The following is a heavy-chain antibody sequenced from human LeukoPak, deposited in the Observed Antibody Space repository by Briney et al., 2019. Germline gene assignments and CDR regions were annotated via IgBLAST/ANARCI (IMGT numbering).Heavy chain of an antibody. CDR2: ISSSSSYI. J-gene: IGHJ4*02. V-gene: IGHV3-21*01. Sequence: GGPLRLSCAASGFTFSSYSMNWVRQAPGKGLEWVSSISSSSSYIYYADSVKGRFTISRDNAKNSLYLQMNSLRAEDTAVYYCARYYYDSSGYLNLFDYWGQGTLVTVSS. CDR3: ARYYYDSSGYLNLFDY. CDR1: GFTFSSYS. D-gene: IGHD3-22*01.